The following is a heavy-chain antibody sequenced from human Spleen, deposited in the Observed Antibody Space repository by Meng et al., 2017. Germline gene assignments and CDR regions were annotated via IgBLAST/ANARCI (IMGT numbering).Heavy chain of an antibody. CDR2: INPDSGGT. D-gene: IGHD5-24*01. CDR3: ARDPMRDGYTNNWFDP. Sequence: ASVKVSCKASGYTFTGSYMHWVRQAPGQGLEWMGWINPDSGGTNYAQKFQGRVTMTRDTSISTAYMELSRLRPDDTAVYYCARDPMRDGYTNNWFDPWGQGTLVTVSS. CDR1: GYTFTGSY. V-gene: IGHV1-2*02. J-gene: IGHJ5*02.